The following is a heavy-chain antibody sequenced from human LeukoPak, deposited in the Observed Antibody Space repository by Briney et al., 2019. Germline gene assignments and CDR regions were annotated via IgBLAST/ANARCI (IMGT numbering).Heavy chain of an antibody. Sequence: HSQTLSLTCAVSGDSVSSNGAAWNWIRQSPSRGLEWLGRTYYRSKWNNEYAVSVKSRITINPDTSKNQFSLHLNSVTPEDTAVYYCAREYWYAANMDPFDYWGQGTLVTVSS. V-gene: IGHV6-1*01. J-gene: IGHJ4*02. CDR3: AREYWYAANMDPFDY. D-gene: IGHD2-8*02. CDR2: TYYRSKWNN. CDR1: GDSVSSNGAA.